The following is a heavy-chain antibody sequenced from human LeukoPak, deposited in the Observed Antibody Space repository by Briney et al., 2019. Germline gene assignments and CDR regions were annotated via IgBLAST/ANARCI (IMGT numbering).Heavy chain of an antibody. CDR1: GDSVSSNSAA. CDR2: TYYRSKWYN. V-gene: IGHV6-1*01. J-gene: IGHJ4*02. CDR3: ARESRRRSPVLFDY. Sequence: SQTLSLTCAISGDSVSSNSAAWNWIRQSPWRGLEWLGSTYYRSKWYNDYAVSVKSRITINPDTSKNQFSLQLNSVTPEDTAVYYCARESRRRSPVLFDYWGQGTLVTVSS.